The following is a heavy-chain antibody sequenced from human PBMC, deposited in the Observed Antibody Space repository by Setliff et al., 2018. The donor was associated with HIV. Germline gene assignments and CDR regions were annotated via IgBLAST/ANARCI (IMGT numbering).Heavy chain of an antibody. CDR1: GYTFTNYY. J-gene: IGHJ4*02. D-gene: IGHD5-12*01. CDR2: INPTGGGI. V-gene: IGHV1-46*04. Sequence: ASVKVSCKASGYTFTNYYIHWVRQAPGQGLEWMGIINPTGGGITYAQKLQGRVTMTRDTSTSTVYMELRSLRSDDTAIFYCARGKTWLRFLDYWGQGTLVTVSS. CDR3: ARGKTWLRFLDY.